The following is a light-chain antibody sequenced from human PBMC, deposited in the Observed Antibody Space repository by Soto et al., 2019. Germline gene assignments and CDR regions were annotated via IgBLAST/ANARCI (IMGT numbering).Light chain of an antibody. Sequence: DIVMTQSPDSLAVSLGERATINCKSSQSVLLSSNNKNYLAWYQQKPGQPPKLLIYWASTRESGVPDRFSGSGSGTDFSLTISSLQAEDVAVYYCQQHDTTPQFGPGTKVDIK. CDR3: QQHDTTPQ. CDR2: WAS. J-gene: IGKJ3*01. CDR1: QSVLLSSNNKNY. V-gene: IGKV4-1*01.